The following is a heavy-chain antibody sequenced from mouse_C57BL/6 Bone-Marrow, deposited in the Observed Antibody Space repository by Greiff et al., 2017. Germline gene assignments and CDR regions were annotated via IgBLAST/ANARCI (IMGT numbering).Heavy chain of an antibody. CDR3: AICGKPDYYGSSPGYFDD. Sequence: EVMLVESGGGLVQPGGSLSLSCAASGFTFTDYYMSWVRPPPGKALEWVGFIRNKANGYTTEYSVSVKGRFTISRDNSQSILYLQMHALRAEDSTTYYCAICGKPDYYGSSPGYFDDWGKGTTLTVSS. CDR1: GFTFTDYY. CDR2: IRNKANGYTT. D-gene: IGHD1-1*01. V-gene: IGHV7-3*01. J-gene: IGHJ2*01.